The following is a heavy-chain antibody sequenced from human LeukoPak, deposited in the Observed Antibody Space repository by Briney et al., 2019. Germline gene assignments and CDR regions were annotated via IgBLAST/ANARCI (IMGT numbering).Heavy chain of an antibody. D-gene: IGHD5-18*01. CDR1: GFTFSSYA. V-gene: IGHV3-30*04. J-gene: IGHJ4*02. CDR3: ARLIQPHHPNFDY. Sequence: GRSLRLSCAASGFTFSSYAMHWVRQAPGKGLEWVAVISYDGSNKYYADSVKGRFTISRDNSKNTLYLQMNSLRAEDTAVYYCARLIQPHHPNFDYWGQGTLVTVSS. CDR2: ISYDGSNK.